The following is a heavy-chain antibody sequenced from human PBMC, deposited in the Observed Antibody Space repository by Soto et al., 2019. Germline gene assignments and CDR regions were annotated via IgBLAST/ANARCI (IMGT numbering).Heavy chain of an antibody. CDR1: GYTFTTFG. Sequence: QVQMVQSGAEVKETGASVKVSCKTSGYTFTTFGINWVRQAPGQGLEWMGCLTAYDGKRNFAQKCQDRFNMTMDRSPSKCYMELSGLRSDDTAVYFCARGLTYGDFDYWSRGTQVAVSS. V-gene: IGHV1-18*01. CDR2: LTAYDGKR. D-gene: IGHD3-10*01. CDR3: ARGLTYGDFDY. J-gene: IGHJ4*02.